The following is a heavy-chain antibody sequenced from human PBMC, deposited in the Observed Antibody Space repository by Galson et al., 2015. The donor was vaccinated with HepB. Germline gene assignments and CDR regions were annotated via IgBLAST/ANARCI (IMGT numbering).Heavy chain of an antibody. CDR3: ARDHGIAVAADVPHFDY. CDR1: GYTFTSYY. Sequence: SVKVSCKASGYTFTSYYMHWVRQAPGQGLEWMGIINPSGGSTSYAQKFQGRVTMTRDTSTSTVYMELSSLRSEDTAVYYCARDHGIAVAADVPHFDYWGQGTLVTVSS. D-gene: IGHD6-19*01. V-gene: IGHV1-46*01. CDR2: INPSGGST. J-gene: IGHJ4*02.